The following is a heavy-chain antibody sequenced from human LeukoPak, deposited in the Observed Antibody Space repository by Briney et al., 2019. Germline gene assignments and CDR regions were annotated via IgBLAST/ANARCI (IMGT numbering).Heavy chain of an antibody. CDR1: GVSITSSSYY. CDR3: ARDLGVVVITTLVSVGWFDP. D-gene: IGHD3-22*01. V-gene: IGHV4-39*07. Sequence: SETQSLTCSVSGVSITSSSYYWGWIRQPPEKGLEWIGSIYYSGSTYYNPSLKSRVTISVDTSKNQFSLKLSSVTAADTAVYYCARDLGVVVITTLVSVGWFDPWGQGTLVTVSS. J-gene: IGHJ5*02. CDR2: IYYSGST.